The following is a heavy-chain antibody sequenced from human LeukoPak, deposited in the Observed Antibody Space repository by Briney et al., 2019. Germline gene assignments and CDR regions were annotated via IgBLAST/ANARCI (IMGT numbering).Heavy chain of an antibody. CDR3: ARRLGAAAGTRRLDY. D-gene: IGHD6-13*01. CDR2: IYTSGST. V-gene: IGHV4-4*09. Sequence: PSETLSLTCTVSGGSISSYYWSWIRQPPGKGLEWIGYIYTSGSTNYNPSLKSRVTISVDTSKNQFSLKLSSVTAADTAVYYCARRLGAAAGTRRLDYWGQGTLVTVSS. CDR1: GGSISSYY. J-gene: IGHJ4*02.